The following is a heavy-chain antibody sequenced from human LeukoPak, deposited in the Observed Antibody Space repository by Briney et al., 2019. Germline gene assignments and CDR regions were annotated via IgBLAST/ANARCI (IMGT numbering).Heavy chain of an antibody. Sequence: PWGSLTLSCAASGFSFSSYSLNWVRQAPGKGLEWVSSISSSGSYIFHADSVKGRFTISRDNAHKSLYLQMNSLRAEDTAVYYCAREGPINYGDLDCWNQRSLVTVSS. CDR2: ISSSGSYI. V-gene: IGHV3-21*01. J-gene: IGHJ4*02. CDR3: AREGPINYGDLDC. CDR1: GFSFSSYS. D-gene: IGHD4-17*01.